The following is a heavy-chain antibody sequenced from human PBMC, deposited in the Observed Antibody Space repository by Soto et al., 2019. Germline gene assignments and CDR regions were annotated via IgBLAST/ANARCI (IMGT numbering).Heavy chain of an antibody. CDR2: ISGSGGST. CDR1: GFTFSSYA. Sequence: GESLKISCAASGFTFSSYAMSWVRQAPGKGLEWVSAISGSGGSTYYADSVKGRFTISRDNSKNTLYLQMNSLRAEDTAVYYCAKYLGNSTYFDYWGQGTLVTVSS. CDR3: AKYLGNSTYFDY. D-gene: IGHD4-4*01. J-gene: IGHJ4*02. V-gene: IGHV3-23*01.